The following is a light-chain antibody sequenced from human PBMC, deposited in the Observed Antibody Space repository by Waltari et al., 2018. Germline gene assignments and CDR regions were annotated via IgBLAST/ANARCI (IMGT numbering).Light chain of an antibody. CDR3: AAWDESLKGPV. CDR2: TNN. V-gene: IGLV1-44*01. J-gene: IGLJ2*01. Sequence: QSVLTQPPSASGTPGQRVTISCSGISSNIGSNTVNGYQQLPGTAPKLLIHTNNKRPSGVPDRFSGSRSGTSGSLAISGLQSEDEADYYCAAWDESLKGPVFGGGTKLTVL. CDR1: SSNIGSNT.